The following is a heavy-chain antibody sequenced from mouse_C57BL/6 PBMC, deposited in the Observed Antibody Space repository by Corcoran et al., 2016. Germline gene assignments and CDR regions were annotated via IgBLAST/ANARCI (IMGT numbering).Heavy chain of an antibody. J-gene: IGHJ1*03. CDR2: IYPRGVNT. V-gene: IGHV1-81*01. CDR3: ASLRSGYFDV. D-gene: IGHD2-12*01. CDR1: DYTFTSDG. Sequence: QVQLQQSGAELARPGAAVKLSCKAADYTFTSDGISGVKQRTGQGLEWIGEIYPRGVNTYYNEKFQGKATLTADKSSSTAYMELRSLTSEDSAVYFCASLRSGYFDVWGTGTTVTVSS.